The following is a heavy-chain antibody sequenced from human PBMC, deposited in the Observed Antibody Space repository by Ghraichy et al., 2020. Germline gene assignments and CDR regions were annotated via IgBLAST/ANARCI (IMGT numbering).Heavy chain of an antibody. V-gene: IGHV3-21*01. CDR3: ARDPGYCSGGHCYPDAFDI. CDR2: IDSSSSYI. J-gene: IGHJ3*02. Sequence: GVLNISCAASGFTFSSYRMNWVRQTPGKGLEWVSFIDSSSSYIYYADSVKGRFSLSRDNAKNSLYLQMNSLRAEDTALYYCARDPGYCSGGHCYPDAFDIWGQGAMVTVSS. CDR1: GFTFSSYR. D-gene: IGHD2-15*01.